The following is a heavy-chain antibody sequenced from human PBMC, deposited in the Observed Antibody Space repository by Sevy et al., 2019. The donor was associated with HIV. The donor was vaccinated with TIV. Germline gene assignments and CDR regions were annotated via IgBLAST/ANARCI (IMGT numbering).Heavy chain of an antibody. CDR3: ARGAYGSGSYLLGDY. Sequence: GGSLRLPCAASGFTFSSYSMNWVRQAPGKGLEWVSSISSSSSYIYYADSVKGRFTISRDNAKNSLYLQMNSLRAEDTAVYYCARGAYGSGSYLLGDYWGQGTLVTVSS. CDR2: ISSSSSYI. J-gene: IGHJ4*02. D-gene: IGHD3-10*01. CDR1: GFTFSSYS. V-gene: IGHV3-21*01.